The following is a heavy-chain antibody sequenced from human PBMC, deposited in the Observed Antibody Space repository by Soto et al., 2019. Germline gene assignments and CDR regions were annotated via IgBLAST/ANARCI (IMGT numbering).Heavy chain of an antibody. Sequence: SETLSLTCAVYGGSFSGYYWSWIRQPPGKGLEWIGEINHSGSTNYNPSLKSRVTISVDTSKNQFSLKLSSVTAADTAVYYCARTQLGTYYYYYYYMDVWGKGTTVTVSS. V-gene: IGHV4-34*01. CDR2: INHSGST. D-gene: IGHD1-1*01. CDR1: GGSFSGYY. CDR3: ARTQLGTYYYYYYYMDV. J-gene: IGHJ6*03.